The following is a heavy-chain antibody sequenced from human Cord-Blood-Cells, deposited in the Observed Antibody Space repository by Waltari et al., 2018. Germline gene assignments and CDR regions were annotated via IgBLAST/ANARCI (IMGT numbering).Heavy chain of an antibody. V-gene: IGHV4-59*01. CDR3: ARYPHYGGNSGDWYFDL. J-gene: IGHJ2*01. CDR1: GGSFSSYY. Sequence: QVQLQESGPGLVKPSETLSLTCTVSGGSFSSYYWSWIRQPPGKGLEWIGYIYYSGSTNYNPSLKSRVTISVDTSKNQFSLKLSSVTAADTAVYYCARYPHYGGNSGDWYFDLWGRGTLVTVSS. D-gene: IGHD4-17*01. CDR2: IYYSGST.